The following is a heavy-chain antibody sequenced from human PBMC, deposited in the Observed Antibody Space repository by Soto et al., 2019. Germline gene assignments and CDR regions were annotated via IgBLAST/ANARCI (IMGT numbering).Heavy chain of an antibody. CDR1: GFTFDDYA. CDR2: ISWDGGST. J-gene: IGHJ6*02. D-gene: IGHD6-6*01. V-gene: IGHV3-43D*04. CDR3: AKSYGSSSGGYYYGMDV. Sequence: EVQLVESGGVVVQPGGSLRLSCAASGFTFDDYAMHWVRQAPGKGLEWVSLISWDGGSTYYADSVKGRFTISRDNSKNSLYLQMNSLRAEDTALYYCAKSYGSSSGGYYYGMDVWGQGTTVTVSS.